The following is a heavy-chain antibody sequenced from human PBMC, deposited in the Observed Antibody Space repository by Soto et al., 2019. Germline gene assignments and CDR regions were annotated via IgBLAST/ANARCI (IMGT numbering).Heavy chain of an antibody. Sequence: GGSLRLSCTTSGFTFGDNAMSWFRQVPGKGLEWVGFIRSKIYGGTTEYGASVKGRFTISRDDSKSIAYLQMDSLKTEDTAVYYCARDLLRYDRSGYYASDYWGQGTLVTVS. CDR1: GFTFGDNA. CDR2: IRSKIYGGTT. CDR3: ARDLLRYDRSGYYASDY. J-gene: IGHJ4*02. V-gene: IGHV3-49*03. D-gene: IGHD3-22*01.